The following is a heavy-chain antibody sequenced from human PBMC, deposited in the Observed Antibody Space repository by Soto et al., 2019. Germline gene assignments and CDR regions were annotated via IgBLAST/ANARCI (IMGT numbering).Heavy chain of an antibody. CDR3: AGGSSWTSEC. Sequence: DVQLVESGGGLVPPGGSLRLSCAASAFTCGTYYMSWVRQAPGKGLEWVANINQDGSEKHYVDSVKGRFNISRDSAKNSLCLEMNGMRAEDTAVYYSAGGSSWTSECWGQGTLVTVS. J-gene: IGHJ4*02. CDR1: AFTCGTYY. V-gene: IGHV3-7*05. CDR2: INQDGSEK. D-gene: IGHD2-15*01.